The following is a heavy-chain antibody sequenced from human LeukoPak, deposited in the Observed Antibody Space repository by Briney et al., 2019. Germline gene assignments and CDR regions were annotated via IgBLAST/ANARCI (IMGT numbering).Heavy chain of an antibody. CDR3: AKDRYCSGGSCSGDFDY. V-gene: IGHV3-23*01. Sequence: GGSLRLSCAGSGFTFSSYAMSWVRQAPGKGLEWVSGISGSGGNTYYADSVKGRFTISRDNSKNTLYVQMNSLRAEDTAVYYCAKDRYCSGGSCSGDFDYWGQGTLVTVSS. CDR1: GFTFSSYA. D-gene: IGHD2-15*01. J-gene: IGHJ4*02. CDR2: ISGSGGNT.